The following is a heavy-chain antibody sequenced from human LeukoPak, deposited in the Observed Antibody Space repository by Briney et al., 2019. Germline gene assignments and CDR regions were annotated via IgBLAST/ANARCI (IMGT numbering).Heavy chain of an antibody. CDR3: ARDPGDSSGYYYPSGWYDY. D-gene: IGHD3-22*01. V-gene: IGHV4-59*01. Sequence: PSETLSLTCTVSGGSISSYYWSWLRQPPGKGLEWIGYIYYSGSTNYNPSLKSRVTISVDTSKNQFSLKLSSVTAADTAVYYCARDPGDSSGYYYPSGWYDYWGQGTLVTVSS. J-gene: IGHJ4*02. CDR1: GGSISSYY. CDR2: IYYSGST.